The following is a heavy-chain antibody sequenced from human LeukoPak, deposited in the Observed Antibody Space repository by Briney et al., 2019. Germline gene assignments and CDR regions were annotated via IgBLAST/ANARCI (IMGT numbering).Heavy chain of an antibody. J-gene: IGHJ6*03. CDR2: MYYSGTT. CDR3: ARDFSSSSTVYYYYYMDV. CDR1: AGSISSRSYY. Sequence: PSHSLSLACTVSAGSISSRSYYCAWIRQPPGKGLEWIGTMYYSGTTYYNPSLKSRVTISLDTSKNQFSLKLSSVTAADTAIYYCARDFSSSSTVYYYYYMDVWGKGTTVTVSS. D-gene: IGHD6-6*01. V-gene: IGHV4-39*07.